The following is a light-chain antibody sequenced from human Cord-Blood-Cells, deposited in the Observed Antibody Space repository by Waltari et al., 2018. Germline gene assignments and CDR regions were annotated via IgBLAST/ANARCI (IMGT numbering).Light chain of an antibody. J-gene: IGLJ3*02. CDR3: LLSYSGARGV. CDR2: DTS. Sequence: QAVVTQEPSLTVSPGGTVILTCGSSTGPVPRGHYPSWFQQKPGQAPRTLIYDTSNKHSWTPARFSGSLLGGKAALTLSGAQPEDEAEYYCLLSYSGARGVFGGGTKLTVL. CDR1: TGPVPRGHY. V-gene: IGLV7-46*01.